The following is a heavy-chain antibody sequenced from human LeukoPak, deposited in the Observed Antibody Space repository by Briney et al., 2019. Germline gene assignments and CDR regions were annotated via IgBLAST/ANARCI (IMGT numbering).Heavy chain of an antibody. V-gene: IGHV3-23*01. Sequence: LTGGSLRLSCAASGFTFSSYPMSWLRQAPGKGLEWVSGISGSGGGTFYPESVKGRFIISRDNSKNTLYLQMNSLRAEDTAVYYCAKGSGTRAFDIWGQGTMVTVSS. CDR2: ISGSGGGT. D-gene: IGHD3-10*01. J-gene: IGHJ3*02. CDR3: AKGSGTRAFDI. CDR1: GFTFSSYP.